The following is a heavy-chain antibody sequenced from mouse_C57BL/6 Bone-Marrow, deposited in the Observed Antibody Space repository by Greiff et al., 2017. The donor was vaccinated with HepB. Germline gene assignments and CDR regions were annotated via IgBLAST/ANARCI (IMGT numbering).Heavy chain of an antibody. CDR1: GYTFTSYW. CDR2: IHPNSGST. Sequence: VKLQQPGAELVKPGASVKLSCKASGYTFTSYWMHWVKQRPGQGLEWIGMIHPNSGSTNYNEKFKSKATLTVDKSSSTAYMQLSSLTSEDSAVYDCARSLHGSSTYYYAMDYWGQGTSVTVSS. D-gene: IGHD1-1*01. V-gene: IGHV1-64*01. CDR3: ARSLHGSSTYYYAMDY. J-gene: IGHJ4*01.